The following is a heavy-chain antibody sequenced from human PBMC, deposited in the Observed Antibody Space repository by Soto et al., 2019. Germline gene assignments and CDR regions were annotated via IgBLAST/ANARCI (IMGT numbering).Heavy chain of an antibody. J-gene: IGHJ6*02. CDR3: AVPSIAASYYYYYGMDV. CDR2: IIPIFGTA. Sequence: SVKVSCKASGGTFSSYSISWVREAPGQGLEWMGGIIPIFGTANYAQKFQGRVTITADESTSTAYMELSSLRSEDTAMYYCAVPSIAASYYYYYGMDVWGQGTTVTVS. D-gene: IGHD6-6*01. CDR1: GGTFSSYS. V-gene: IGHV1-69*13.